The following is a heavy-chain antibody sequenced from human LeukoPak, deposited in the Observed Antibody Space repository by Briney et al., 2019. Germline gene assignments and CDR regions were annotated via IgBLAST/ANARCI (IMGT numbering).Heavy chain of an antibody. V-gene: IGHV4-34*01. Sequence: SETLSLTCAVYGGSFSGYYWSWIRQPPGKGLEWIGEINHSGSTKYKPSLKSRVTISVDTSKNQFSLKLSSVTAADTAVYYCARERIAVAIDAFDIWGQGTMVTVSS. J-gene: IGHJ3*02. D-gene: IGHD6-19*01. CDR1: GGSFSGYY. CDR2: INHSGST. CDR3: ARERIAVAIDAFDI.